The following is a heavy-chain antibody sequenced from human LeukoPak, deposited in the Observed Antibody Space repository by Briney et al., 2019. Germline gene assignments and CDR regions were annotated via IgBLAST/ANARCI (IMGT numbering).Heavy chain of an antibody. J-gene: IGHJ5*02. V-gene: IGHV3-23*01. CDR2: ISGSGEST. CDR3: YGDPTLSFDP. CDR1: RFTFTRHA. D-gene: IGHD4-17*01. Sequence: GGSLRLSCAASRFTFTRHAMSWVRQAPGKGLEWVSRISGSGESTYYADSVKGRFTISRDNSKNTLYLQMSSLRAEDTAVYYSYGDPTLSFDPWGQGTLVTVSS.